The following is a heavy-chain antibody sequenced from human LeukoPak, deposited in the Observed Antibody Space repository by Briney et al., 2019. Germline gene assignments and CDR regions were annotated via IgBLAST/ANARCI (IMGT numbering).Heavy chain of an antibody. CDR2: INWNGGST. V-gene: IGHV3-20*04. CDR1: GFAFSSYG. J-gene: IGHJ4*02. Sequence: GGSLRLSCTASGFAFSSYGMDWVRQAPGKGLEWVSGINWNGGSTGYADSVKGRFTISRDNAKHSLYLQMNSLRAEDTAFYYCARATHYYDSSGYDYWGQGTLVTVSS. CDR3: ARATHYYDSSGYDY. D-gene: IGHD3-22*01.